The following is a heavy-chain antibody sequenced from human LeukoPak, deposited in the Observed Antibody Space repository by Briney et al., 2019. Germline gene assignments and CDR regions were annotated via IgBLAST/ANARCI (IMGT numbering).Heavy chain of an antibody. CDR3: AREGSAARSPYFDY. J-gene: IGHJ4*02. V-gene: IGHV4-59*01. Sequence: SETLSFTCTVSGGSISYYYWGWIRKPPGKGRVWWGYIYYSGSTNYSPSLRSRVTISVDTSKNQFSLKLNSVTAADTAVYYCAREGSAARSPYFDYWGQGTLVTVSS. D-gene: IGHD6-13*01. CDR2: IYYSGST. CDR1: GGSISYYY.